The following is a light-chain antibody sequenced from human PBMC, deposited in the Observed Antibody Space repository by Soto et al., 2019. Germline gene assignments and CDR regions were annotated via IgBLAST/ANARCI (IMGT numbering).Light chain of an antibody. CDR2: DAS. J-gene: IGKJ4*02. V-gene: IGKV3-11*01. CDR3: QHCSSWPLT. Sequence: EIVLSQSPATLSLSPGESATVSCRASQSVSSYLAWYQQKPGQAPRLLISDASNRASGIPARFSGSGSGTDFTLTISSLEPEDVAVYYCQHCSSWPLTFGGGTKVEIK. CDR1: QSVSSY.